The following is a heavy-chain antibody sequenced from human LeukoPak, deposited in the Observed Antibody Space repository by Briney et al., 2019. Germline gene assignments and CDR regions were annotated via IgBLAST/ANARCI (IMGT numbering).Heavy chain of an antibody. CDR3: ARGIDYDSSGNTNFDY. Sequence: SETLSLTCAVYGLSFSGYYWSWIRQPPGKGLEWIGEINHSGSTNYNPSLKSRVTISVDTSKYQFSLKLSSVTAADTAVYYCARGIDYDSSGNTNFDYWGQGTLVTVSS. D-gene: IGHD3-22*01. CDR1: GLSFSGYY. V-gene: IGHV4-34*01. J-gene: IGHJ4*02. CDR2: INHSGST.